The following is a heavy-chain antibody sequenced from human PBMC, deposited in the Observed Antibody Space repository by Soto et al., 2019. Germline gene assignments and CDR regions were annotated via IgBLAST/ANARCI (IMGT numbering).Heavy chain of an antibody. CDR2: ISYDGSNK. D-gene: IGHD2-15*01. J-gene: IGHJ6*02. Sequence: GGSLRLSCAASGFTFSSYGMHWVRQAPGKGLEWVAVISYDGSNKYYADSVKGQFTISRDNSKNTLYLQMNSLRAEDTAVYYCAKDLRYSRQYYYYYGMDVWGQGTTVTVSS. CDR3: AKDLRYSRQYYYYYGMDV. V-gene: IGHV3-30*18. CDR1: GFTFSSYG.